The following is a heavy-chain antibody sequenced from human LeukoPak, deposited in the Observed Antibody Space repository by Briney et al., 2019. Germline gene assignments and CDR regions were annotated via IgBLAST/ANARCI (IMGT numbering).Heavy chain of an antibody. V-gene: IGHV4-39*01. Sequence: SETLSLTCTVSGGSISSSSYYWGWIRQPPGKGLEWIGSIYYSGSTYYNPSLKSRVTISVDTSKNQFSLKLSSVTAADTAVYYCARQYYDFWSGYLRGKNYYYYMDVWGKGTTVTVSS. CDR3: ARQYYDFWSGYLRGKNYYYYMDV. D-gene: IGHD3-3*01. J-gene: IGHJ6*03. CDR2: IYYSGST. CDR1: GGSISSSSYY.